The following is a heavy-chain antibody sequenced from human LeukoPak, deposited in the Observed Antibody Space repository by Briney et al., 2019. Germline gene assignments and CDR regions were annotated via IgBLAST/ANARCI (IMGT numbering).Heavy chain of an antibody. V-gene: IGHV1-24*01. CDR2: FDPEDGET. CDR3: ATRQGYYDSSGPTRFDY. D-gene: IGHD3-22*01. J-gene: IGHJ4*02. Sequence: GASVKVSCKVSGYTLTELSMHWVRQAPGKGLEWMGGFDPEDGETIYAQKFQGRVTMTEDTSTDTAYMELSSLRSEDTAVYYCATRQGYYDSSGPTRFDYWGQGTLVTVSS. CDR1: GYTLTELS.